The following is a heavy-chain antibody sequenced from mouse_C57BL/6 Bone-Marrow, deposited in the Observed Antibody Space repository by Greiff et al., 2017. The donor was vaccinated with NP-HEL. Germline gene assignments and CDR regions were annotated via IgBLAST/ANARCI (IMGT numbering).Heavy chain of an antibody. Sequence: DVKLVESGGGLVQPGGSLKLSCAASGFTFSDYYMYWVRQTPEKRLEWVAYISNGGGSTYYPDTVKGRFTISRDNAKNTLYLQMSRLKSEDTAMYYCARHGNYGYWGQGTTLTVSS. CDR1: GFTFSDYY. D-gene: IGHD2-1*01. J-gene: IGHJ2*01. CDR3: ARHGNYGY. CDR2: ISNGGGST. V-gene: IGHV5-12*01.